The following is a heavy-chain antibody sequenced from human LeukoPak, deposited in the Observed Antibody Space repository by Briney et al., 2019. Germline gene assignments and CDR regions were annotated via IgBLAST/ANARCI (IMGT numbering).Heavy chain of an antibody. D-gene: IGHD3-3*01. Sequence: GGSLRLSCAAPGFTFSDYYMSWIRQAPGKGLEWVSYISSSGSTIYYADSVKGRLTISRDNAKNSLYLQMNSLRAEDTAVYYCARDKFYDFWSGYYQYYFDYWGQGTLVTVSS. CDR2: ISSSGSTI. CDR1: GFTFSDYY. CDR3: ARDKFYDFWSGYYQYYFDY. V-gene: IGHV3-11*01. J-gene: IGHJ4*02.